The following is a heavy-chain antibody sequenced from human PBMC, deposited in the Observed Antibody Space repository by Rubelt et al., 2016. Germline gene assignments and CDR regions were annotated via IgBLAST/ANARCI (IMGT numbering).Heavy chain of an antibody. CDR2: IYHTGST. CDR1: GGSFIGYY. V-gene: IGHV4-34*01. Sequence: QMQLQQWGAGLLKPSETLSLTCAVYGGSFIGYYWSWIRQPPGKGLEWIGNIYHTGSTYYNPSLKSRVTISVDTSKKQFSLKLGSVTAADTAVYYCARGQGRDGYIHWGQGTLVTVSS. CDR3: ARGQGRDGYIH. J-gene: IGHJ4*02. D-gene: IGHD5-24*01.